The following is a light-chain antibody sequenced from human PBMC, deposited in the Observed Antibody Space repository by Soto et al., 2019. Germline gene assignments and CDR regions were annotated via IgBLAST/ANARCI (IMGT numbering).Light chain of an antibody. J-gene: IGLJ7*01. CDR2: EVT. V-gene: IGLV2-14*01. Sequence: QSALTQPASVSGSPGQSITISCTGTSGDIGSYNRVSWYQQHPGKAPKLIIYEVTDRPSGVSNRFSGFKSGNTASLTISGLKAEDEAEYYCSSYTNINTRACVFGTGTQLTVL. CDR3: SSYTNINTRACV. CDR1: SGDIGSYNR.